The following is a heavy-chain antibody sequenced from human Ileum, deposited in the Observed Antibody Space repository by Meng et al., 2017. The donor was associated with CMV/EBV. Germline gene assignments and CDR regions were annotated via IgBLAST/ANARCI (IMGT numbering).Heavy chain of an antibody. D-gene: IGHD2-2*01. CDR1: YTFTCCY. CDR2: INPNSGGT. CDR3: AIGPQYGIVVVPAGAFDP. V-gene: IGHV1-2*02. J-gene: IGHJ5*02. Sequence: YTFTCCYMHWVRQAPGQGLEWMGWINPNSGGTNYAQKFQGRVTMTRDTSISTAYMELSRLRSDDTAVYYCAIGPQYGIVVVPAGAFDPWGQGTLVTVSS.